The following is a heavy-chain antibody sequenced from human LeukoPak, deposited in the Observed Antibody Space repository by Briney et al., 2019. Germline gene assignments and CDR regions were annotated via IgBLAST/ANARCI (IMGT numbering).Heavy chain of an antibody. J-gene: IGHJ4*02. V-gene: IGHV1-18*01. D-gene: IGHD3-3*01. CDR2: ISAYNGNT. CDR1: GYTFTSYG. Sequence: ASVKVSCKASGYTFTSYGISWVRQAPGQGLEWMGWISAYNGNTNYAQKLQGRVTMTTDTSTSTAHMELRSLRSDDTAVYYCARVGGFWAPNYFDYWGQGTLVTVSS. CDR3: ARVGGFWAPNYFDY.